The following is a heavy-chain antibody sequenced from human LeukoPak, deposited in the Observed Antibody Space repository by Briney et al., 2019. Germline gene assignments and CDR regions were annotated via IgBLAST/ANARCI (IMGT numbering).Heavy chain of an antibody. CDR3: ARDSGSYHRSLDY. D-gene: IGHD1-26*01. J-gene: IGHJ4*02. V-gene: IGHV2-70*11. Sequence: SGPTLVNPTQTLTLTCTFSGFSLSTSGMCVSWIRQPPGKALEGLARIDWDDDKYFSTSLKTRLTISKDTSKNQVVLTMTNMDPVDTATYYCARDSGSYHRSLDYWGQGTLVTVSS. CDR2: IDWDDDK. CDR1: GFSLSTSGMC.